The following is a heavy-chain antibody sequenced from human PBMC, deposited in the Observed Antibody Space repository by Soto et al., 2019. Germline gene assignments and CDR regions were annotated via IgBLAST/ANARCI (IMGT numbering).Heavy chain of an antibody. CDR1: GFSVTGNY. CDR2: MHSGGNP. J-gene: IGHJ5*02. CDR3: ARGLYNTTWYSYNWFDP. D-gene: IGHD6-13*01. Sequence: GGSLRLSCAASGFSVTGNYIGWLRQPPGKRLEWVSLMHSGGNPYYADAVGGRFTLDIERSQNTLHLQMNNLRAEDPAKYYCARGLYNTTWYSYNWFDPWGQGTLVTVSS. V-gene: IGHV3-53*01.